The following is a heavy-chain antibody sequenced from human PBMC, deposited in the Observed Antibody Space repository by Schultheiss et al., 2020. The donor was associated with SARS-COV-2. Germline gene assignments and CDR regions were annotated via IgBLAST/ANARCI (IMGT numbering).Heavy chain of an antibody. CDR1: GFTFSRYA. CDR3: AKDEGFDY. Sequence: GGSLRLSCAASGFTFSRYAMSWVRQAPGKGLEWVSGISGTGGTTYYTDSVKGRFTISRDDSKNTLYLQVNSLRAEDTAIYYCAKDEGFDYWGQGTLVTVSS. V-gene: IGHV3-23*01. J-gene: IGHJ4*02. CDR2: ISGTGGTT.